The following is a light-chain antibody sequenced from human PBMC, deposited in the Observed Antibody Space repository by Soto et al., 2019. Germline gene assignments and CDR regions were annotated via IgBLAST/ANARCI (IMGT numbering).Light chain of an antibody. CDR3: SSSAGTKNMV. CDR2: EVS. Sequence: QSVLTQPPSASGSPGQSVTISCTGTPSDVGASNYVSWYQQQPGKAPKLMISEVSKRPSGVPDRFAGSKSGNTASLTVSGLQAEDEADYYCSSSAGTKNMVFGAGTKLIVL. CDR1: PSDVGASNY. J-gene: IGLJ2*01. V-gene: IGLV2-8*01.